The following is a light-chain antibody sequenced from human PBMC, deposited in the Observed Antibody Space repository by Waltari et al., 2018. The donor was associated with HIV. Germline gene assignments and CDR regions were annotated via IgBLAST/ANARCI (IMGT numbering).Light chain of an antibody. J-gene: IGKJ4*01. CDR1: QNIKND. Sequence: DIQMTQSPSSLSAFVGDTVIITCRASQNIKNDLNWYQHKLGKSPRLLIYSASGLQSGAPTSFSGSGSGTEFNFTIEGLQSEDSAVYYCQQSHRSPLTFGGGTRVEIK. CDR2: SAS. CDR3: QQSHRSPLT. V-gene: IGKV1-39*01.